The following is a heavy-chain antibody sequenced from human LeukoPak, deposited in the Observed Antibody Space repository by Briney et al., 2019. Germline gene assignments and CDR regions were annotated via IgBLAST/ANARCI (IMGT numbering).Heavy chain of an antibody. Sequence: ASVKASCKASGYNFISYGITWVRQAPGQGLEWMGWISAYNGNTKYAQKVQGRLTMTTDTSTSTAYMELRSLTSDDTAVYYCARSSGSNYNKGSIVEYWGQGTLVTVSS. J-gene: IGHJ4*02. CDR3: ARSSGSNYNKGSIVEY. D-gene: IGHD3-10*01. V-gene: IGHV1-18*01. CDR1: GYNFISYG. CDR2: ISAYNGNT.